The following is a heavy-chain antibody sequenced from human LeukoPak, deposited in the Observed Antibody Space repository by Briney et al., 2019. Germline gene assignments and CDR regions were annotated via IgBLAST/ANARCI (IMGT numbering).Heavy chain of an antibody. CDR3: AKHVYGDLDAFDI. CDR2: IYYSGST. Sequence: SDTLSLTCTVSGGSISSYYWSWIRQPPGKGLEWIGYIYYSGSTNYNPSLKSRVTISVDTSKNQFSLKLSSVTAADTAVYYCAKHVYGDLDAFDIWDQGTMVTVSS. CDR1: GGSISSYY. J-gene: IGHJ3*02. V-gene: IGHV4-59*07. D-gene: IGHD4-17*01.